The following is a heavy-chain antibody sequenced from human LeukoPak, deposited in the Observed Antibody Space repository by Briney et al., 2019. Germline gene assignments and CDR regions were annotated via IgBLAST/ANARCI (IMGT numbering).Heavy chain of an antibody. CDR1: GYTFTGYY. CDR3: GRGGYCSSTSCYTAGYYYYYYMDV. Sequence: ASVKVSCKASGYTFTGYYMHWVRQAPGQGLEWMGWINPNSGGTNYAQKFQGRVTMTRDTSISTAYMELSRLRSDDTAVYYCGRGGYCSSTSCYTAGYYYYYYMDVWGKGTTVTVSS. V-gene: IGHV1-2*02. D-gene: IGHD2-2*02. J-gene: IGHJ6*03. CDR2: INPNSGGT.